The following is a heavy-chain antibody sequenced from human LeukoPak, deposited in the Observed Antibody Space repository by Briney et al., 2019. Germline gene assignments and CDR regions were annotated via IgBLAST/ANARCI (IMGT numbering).Heavy chain of an antibody. D-gene: IGHD2-8*02. CDR1: GFTFSDYY. CDR3: ATYRQVLLPFES. Sequence: GGSLRLSCAASGFTFSDYYMSWIRQAPGKGPEWLSYISSSGSTIKYTDSVKGRFTISRDNAKNSLYLQMNSLRAEDTAIYYCATYRQVLLPFESWGQGTLVTVSS. J-gene: IGHJ4*02. CDR2: ISSSGSTI. V-gene: IGHV3-11*01.